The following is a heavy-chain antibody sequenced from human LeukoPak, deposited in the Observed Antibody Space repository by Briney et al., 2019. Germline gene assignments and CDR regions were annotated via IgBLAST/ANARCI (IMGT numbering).Heavy chain of an antibody. CDR1: GFIFSTSA. CDR2: MWIEGNE. J-gene: IGHJ2*01. Sequence: GGSLRLSCTASGFIFSTSAMHWVRQAPGKGLEWLTFMWIEGNENYADSVKGRFTISRDNSSNTLFLQMNGLRVEDTALYFCAKDISQLRWPPGWYFDLWGRGTLVTVSS. D-gene: IGHD4-23*01. V-gene: IGHV3-30*02. CDR3: AKDISQLRWPPGWYFDL.